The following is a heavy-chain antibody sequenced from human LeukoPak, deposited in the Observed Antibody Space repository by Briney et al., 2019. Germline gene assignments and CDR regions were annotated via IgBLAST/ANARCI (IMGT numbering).Heavy chain of an antibody. CDR1: GFTVSSNY. CDR2: IYSGGST. D-gene: IGHD4-17*01. J-gene: IGHJ4*02. V-gene: IGHV3-66*01. CDR3: ASDSSPLTDYGDYVFDY. Sequence: GGSLRLSCAASGFTVSSNYMSWVRQAPGKGLEWVSVIYSGGSTYYADSVKGRFTISRDNSKNTLYLQMNSLRAEDTAVYYCASDSSPLTDYGDYVFDYWGQGTLVTVSS.